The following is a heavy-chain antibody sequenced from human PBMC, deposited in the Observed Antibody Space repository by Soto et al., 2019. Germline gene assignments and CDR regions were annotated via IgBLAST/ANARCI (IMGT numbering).Heavy chain of an antibody. CDR3: ALTIAVAGYFDY. CDR1: GFSLSTSGVG. J-gene: IGHJ4*02. CDR2: IYWDDDK. D-gene: IGHD6-19*01. V-gene: IGHV2-5*02. Sequence: QITLKESGPTLVKPTQTLTLTCTFSGFSLSTSGVGVGWIRQPPGKGLEWLALIYWDDDKRYSPSLKSRLTITKDTSKNQVVLTMTNMDPVDTATYYCALTIAVAGYFDYWGQGTLVTVSS.